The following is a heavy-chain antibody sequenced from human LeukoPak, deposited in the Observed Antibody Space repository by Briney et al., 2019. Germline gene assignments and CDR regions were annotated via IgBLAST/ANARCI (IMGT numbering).Heavy chain of an antibody. CDR3: AREEYSSGWYRGGWFDP. J-gene: IGHJ5*02. V-gene: IGHV1-2*02. CDR1: GYTFTGYY. Sequence: GASVTVSCKASGYTFTGYYMHWLRQAPGQGLEWMGWIYPESGDTNYAQKFQDKITMTRDTYMKTGYMELSSLRYDDTAVYYCAREEYSSGWYRGGWFDPWGQGTQVTVSS. CDR2: IYPESGDT. D-gene: IGHD6-19*01.